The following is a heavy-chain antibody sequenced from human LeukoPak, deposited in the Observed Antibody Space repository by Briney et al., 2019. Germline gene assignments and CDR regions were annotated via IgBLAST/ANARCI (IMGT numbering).Heavy chain of an antibody. V-gene: IGHV3-48*03. J-gene: IGHJ4*02. CDR1: GFTFSSYE. D-gene: IGHD3-22*01. Sequence: GGSLRLSCAASGFTFSSYEMNWVRQAPGKGLEWVSYISSSGSTIYYADSVKGRFTISRDNAKNSLYLQMNSLRAEDTAVYYCAKGDNYYDSSGYYYVRALFDYWGQGTLVTVSS. CDR3: AKGDNYYDSSGYYYVRALFDY. CDR2: ISSSGSTI.